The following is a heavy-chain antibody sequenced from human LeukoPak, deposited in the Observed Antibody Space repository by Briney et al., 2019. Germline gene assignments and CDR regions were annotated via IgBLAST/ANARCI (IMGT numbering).Heavy chain of an antibody. Sequence: PSETLSLTCAVYGGSFSGYYWSWIRQPAGKGLEWIGRIYTSGSTNYNPSLKSRVTMSVDTSKNQFSLKLSSVTAADTAVYYCARGGSYYYDSSGYGTYYYYYYMDVWGKGTTVTISS. CDR3: ARGGSYYYDSSGYGTYYYYYYMDV. J-gene: IGHJ6*03. CDR2: IYTSGST. D-gene: IGHD3-22*01. CDR1: GGSFSGYY. V-gene: IGHV4-59*10.